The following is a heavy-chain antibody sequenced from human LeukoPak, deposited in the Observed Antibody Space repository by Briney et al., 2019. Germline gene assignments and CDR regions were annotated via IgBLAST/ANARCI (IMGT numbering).Heavy chain of an antibody. CDR3: AREGIVATILASDY. CDR2: ISSSGSTI. CDR1: GFTFSSYE. J-gene: IGHJ4*02. Sequence: GGSLRLSCAASGFTFSSYEMNWVRQAPGKGLEWVSYISSSGSTIYYADSVKGRFTISRDNAKNSLYLQMNSLRAEDTAVYYCAREGIVATILASDYWGQGTLVTVSS. D-gene: IGHD5-12*01. V-gene: IGHV3-48*03.